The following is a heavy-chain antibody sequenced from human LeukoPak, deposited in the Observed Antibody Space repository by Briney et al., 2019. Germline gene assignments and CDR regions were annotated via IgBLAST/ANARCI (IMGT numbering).Heavy chain of an antibody. CDR1: RYSISSGYY. D-gene: IGHD5-18*01. J-gene: IGHJ4*02. CDR3: ASGYNYGYPFDS. V-gene: IGHV4-38-2*01. Sequence: SETLSLTCAVSRYSISSGYYWGWIRQPPGKGLEWIGGIYHSGSTYYNPSLKSRVTISVDTSKNQFSLKMSSVTAADTAVYYCASGYNYGYPFDSWGQGTLVTVSS. CDR2: IYHSGST.